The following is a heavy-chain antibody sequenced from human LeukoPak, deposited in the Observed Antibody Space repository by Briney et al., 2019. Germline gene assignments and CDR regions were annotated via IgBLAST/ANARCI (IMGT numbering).Heavy chain of an antibody. V-gene: IGHV3-23*01. CDR1: GFTFSSYA. CDR2: ISGSGGST. CDR3: AKDLIYRYYDSSGYGYYFDY. Sequence: SGGSLRLSCAASGFTFSSYAMSWVRQAPGKGLEWVSAISGSGGSTYYADSVKGRFTISRDNSRNTLYLQMNSLRAEDTAVYYCAKDLIYRYYDSSGYGYYFDYWGQGTLVTVSS. J-gene: IGHJ4*02. D-gene: IGHD3-22*01.